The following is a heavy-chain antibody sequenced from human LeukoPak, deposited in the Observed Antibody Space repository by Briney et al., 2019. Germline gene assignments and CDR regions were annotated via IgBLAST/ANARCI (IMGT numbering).Heavy chain of an antibody. CDR3: ARGHYYGSGTFNDY. J-gene: IGHJ4*02. CDR2: ISYDGSNK. CDR1: GFTFSSYA. D-gene: IGHD3-10*01. V-gene: IGHV3-30*04. Sequence: PGGSLRLSCAASGFTFSSYAMHWVRQAPGKGLEWVAVISYDGSNKYYADSVKGRFTISRDNSKNTLYLQMNSLRAEDTAVYYCARGHYYGSGTFNDYWGQGTLVTVSS.